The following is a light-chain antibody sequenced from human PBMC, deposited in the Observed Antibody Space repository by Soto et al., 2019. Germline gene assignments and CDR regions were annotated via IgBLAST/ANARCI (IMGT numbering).Light chain of an antibody. CDR2: RNN. V-gene: IGLV1-47*01. Sequence: QSVLTQPPSASGTPGQRVTISCSGSSSNVGNSYVYWYQQLPGTAPKLLLYRNNQRPSGVPDRFSGSKSGTSASLAISGLRSDDEADYYCAAWGDSLSGVVFGGGTKLTVL. CDR1: SSNVGNSY. CDR3: AAWGDSLSGVV. J-gene: IGLJ2*01.